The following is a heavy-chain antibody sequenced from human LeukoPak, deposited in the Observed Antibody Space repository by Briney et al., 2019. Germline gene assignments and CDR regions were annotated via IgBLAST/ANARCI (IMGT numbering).Heavy chain of an antibody. CDR1: GGSINKNNW. V-gene: IGHV4-4*02. CDR2: IHNNGDI. D-gene: IGHD3-9*01. J-gene: IGHJ4*02. Sequence: PSGTLSLTCAVSGGSINKNNWWSWIRQSPGKGLEWIGEIHNNGDINYNPSLRSRVTMSMDNCKNQFSLRLRSVTAADTAVYYCATYYEILTAYTFDYWGQGALVTVSS. CDR3: ATYYEILTAYTFDY.